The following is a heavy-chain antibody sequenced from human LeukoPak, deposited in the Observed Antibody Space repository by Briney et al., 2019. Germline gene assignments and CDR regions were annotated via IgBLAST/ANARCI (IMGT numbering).Heavy chain of an antibody. CDR2: INPSGGST. CDR1: GYTFTSYY. J-gene: IGHJ6*03. V-gene: IGHV1-46*01. Sequence: ASVKVSCKASGYTFTSYYMHWVRQAPGQGLEWMGIINPSGGSTSYAQKFQGRVTMTRDTSTSTVYMELSSLRSEDTAVYYCARGPGLRFLEWFHDPYYYMDVWGKGTTVTVSS. D-gene: IGHD3-3*01. CDR3: ARGPGLRFLEWFHDPYYYMDV.